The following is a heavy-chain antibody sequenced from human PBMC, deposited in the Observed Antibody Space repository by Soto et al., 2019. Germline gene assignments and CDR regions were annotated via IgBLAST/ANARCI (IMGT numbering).Heavy chain of an antibody. CDR3: VRVGATRSAHYYGMDV. J-gene: IGHJ6*02. CDR1: GGSISSSSYY. Sequence: SETLSLTCTVSGGSISSSSYYWGWIRQPPGKGLEWIGSIYYSGSTYYNPSLKSRVTISVDTSKNQFSLKLSSVTAADTAVYYCVRVGATRSAHYYGMDVWGQGTTVTVSS. D-gene: IGHD1-26*01. CDR2: IYYSGST. V-gene: IGHV4-39*01.